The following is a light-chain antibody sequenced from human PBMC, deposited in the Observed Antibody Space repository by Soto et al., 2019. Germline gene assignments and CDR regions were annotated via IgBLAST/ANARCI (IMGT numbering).Light chain of an antibody. CDR3: QQYGSSPRT. Sequence: EIVLTQSPGTLSLSPGERATLSCRASQSVSNSYLAWYQQKPGQAPRLLIYDASSRATGIPDRFSGSGSGTDFTLTISRLEPEDFAVYYRQQYGSSPRTFGQGTKLEIK. V-gene: IGKV3-20*01. J-gene: IGKJ2*02. CDR1: QSVSNSY. CDR2: DAS.